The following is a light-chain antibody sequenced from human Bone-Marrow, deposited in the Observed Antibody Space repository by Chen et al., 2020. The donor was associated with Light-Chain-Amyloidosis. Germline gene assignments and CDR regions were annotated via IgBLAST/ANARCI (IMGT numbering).Light chain of an antibody. V-gene: IGLV3-21*02. J-gene: IGLJ3*02. CDR1: NIGSTS. CDR3: QVWDRSSDRPV. Sequence: SYVLTQPSSVSVAPGQTATIACGGNNIGSTSVHWYQQTPGQAPLLVVYDDSDRPSGIPGRLSGANSGNTATLTISRVEAGDKAGDYGQVWDRSSDRPVCGGGTKLTVL. CDR2: DDS.